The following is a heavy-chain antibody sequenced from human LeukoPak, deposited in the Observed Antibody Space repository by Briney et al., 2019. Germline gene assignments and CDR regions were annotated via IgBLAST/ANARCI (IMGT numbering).Heavy chain of an antibody. Sequence: SETLSLTCTVSGGSISSYYWSWIRQPPGKGLEWIGYIYYSGSTNYNPSLKSRVTISVDTSKNQFSLKLSSVTAADTAVYYCAREGINGLAYWGQGTLITVSS. CDR2: IYYSGST. D-gene: IGHD2-15*01. CDR3: AREGINGLAY. J-gene: IGHJ4*02. CDR1: GGSISSYY. V-gene: IGHV4-59*01.